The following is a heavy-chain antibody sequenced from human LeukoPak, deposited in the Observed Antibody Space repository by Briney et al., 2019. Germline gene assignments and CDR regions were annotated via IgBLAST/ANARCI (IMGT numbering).Heavy chain of an antibody. Sequence: GRSLRLSCAASGFTFSNYAMYWVRQAPGKGLEWVAVISSDGRNKYSADSVKGRFTISRDNSKNTLYLQMNSLRAEDTAVYYCAKDVDTGAAGYYFDYWGQGTLVTVSS. CDR1: GFTFSNYA. D-gene: IGHD6-13*01. CDR3: AKDVDTGAAGYYFDY. CDR2: ISSDGRNK. V-gene: IGHV3-30*18. J-gene: IGHJ4*02.